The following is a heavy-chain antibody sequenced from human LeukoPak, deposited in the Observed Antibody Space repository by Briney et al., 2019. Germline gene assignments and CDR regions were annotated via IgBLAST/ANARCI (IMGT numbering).Heavy chain of an antibody. CDR3: AVVTPRPSVTFDI. D-gene: IGHD4-23*01. V-gene: IGHV1-24*01. CDR1: GYSFTSYW. J-gene: IGHJ3*02. Sequence: GESLKISCKGSGYSFTSYWIGWVRQAPGKGLEWMGGFDPEDGETIYAQKFQGRVTMTEDTSTDTAYMELSSLRSEDTAVYYCAVVTPRPSVTFDIWGQGTMVTVSS. CDR2: FDPEDGET.